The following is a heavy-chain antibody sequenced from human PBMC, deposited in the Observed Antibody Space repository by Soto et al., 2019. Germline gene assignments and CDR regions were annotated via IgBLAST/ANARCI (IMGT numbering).Heavy chain of an antibody. V-gene: IGHV3-20*04. CDR3: VRGASLNFDY. D-gene: IGHD1-26*01. J-gene: IGHJ4*02. Sequence: EVQLVESGGGVLRPGGSLRLSCAASGFIFDDYGMSWARQAPGEGLEWVYGVNWNGGSTGYADSVKGRFTISRDNAKNFLFLQMNSLRVEDTAFYYCVRGASLNFDYWGQGTLVTVSS. CDR2: VNWNGGST. CDR1: GFIFDDYG.